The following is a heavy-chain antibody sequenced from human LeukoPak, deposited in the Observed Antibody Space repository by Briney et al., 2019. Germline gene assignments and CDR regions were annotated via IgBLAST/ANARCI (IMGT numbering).Heavy chain of an antibody. CDR1: GGTFSSYA. J-gene: IGHJ4*02. Sequence: SVKVSCKASGGTFSSYAISWVRQAPGQGLEWMGGIIPIFGTANYAQKFQGRVTITADESTSTAYMELSSLRSEDTAVYYCARGLAYCGGDCYSIDYWGQGTLVTVPS. D-gene: IGHD2-21*02. V-gene: IGHV1-69*13. CDR2: IIPIFGTA. CDR3: ARGLAYCGGDCYSIDY.